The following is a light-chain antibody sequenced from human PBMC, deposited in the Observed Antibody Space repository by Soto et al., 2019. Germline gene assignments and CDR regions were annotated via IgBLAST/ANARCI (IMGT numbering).Light chain of an antibody. CDR2: KAS. J-gene: IGKJ2*01. V-gene: IGKV1-5*03. CDR1: QSISSW. Sequence: DIQMTQSPSTLSAAVGDRVTITCRASQSISSWLSWYQQKPGKAPKLLIYKASSLESGVPSRFRGSGSGTVFTLTISSLQPDDFATYYCQQYNSYSYTFGQGTKLEIK. CDR3: QQYNSYSYT.